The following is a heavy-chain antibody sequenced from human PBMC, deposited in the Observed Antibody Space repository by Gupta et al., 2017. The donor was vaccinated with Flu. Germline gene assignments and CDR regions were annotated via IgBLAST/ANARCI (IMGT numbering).Heavy chain of an antibody. Sequence: EVQLLQSGGGLVQPEGSLRLSCAASGFIFSSFAMTWVRQAPGKGLEWVSSISGIGGMTYYADSVKGRFSISRDNSIDTLYPDINSLRADDTAVYYCARDNYSGTHYLTMGVWAKGQRSPSP. CDR2: ISGIGGMT. CDR1: GFIFSSFA. J-gene: IGHJ6*02. CDR3: ARDNYSGTHYLTMGV. D-gene: IGHD1-26*01. V-gene: IGHV3-23*01.